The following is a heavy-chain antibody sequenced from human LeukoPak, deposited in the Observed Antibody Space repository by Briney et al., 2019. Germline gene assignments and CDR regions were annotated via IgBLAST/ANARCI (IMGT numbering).Heavy chain of an antibody. CDR3: AKDMIVGATGHFDY. J-gene: IGHJ4*02. D-gene: IGHD1-26*01. V-gene: IGHV3-43*01. Sequence: GGSLRLSCAASGFTFDDYTMRWVRQAPGKGLEWVSLISWDGGSTYYADSVKGRFTISRDNSKNSLYLQMNSLRTEDTALYYCAKDMIVGATGHFDYWGQGTLVTVSS. CDR1: GFTFDDYT. CDR2: ISWDGGST.